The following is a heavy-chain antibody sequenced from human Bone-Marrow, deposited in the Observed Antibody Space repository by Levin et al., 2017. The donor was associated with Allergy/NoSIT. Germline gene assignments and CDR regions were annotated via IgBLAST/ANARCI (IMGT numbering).Heavy chain of an antibody. J-gene: IGHJ2*01. Sequence: GGSLRLSCAASGFTFSSYWMSWVRQAPGKGLEWVANIKQDGSEKYYVDSVKGRFTISRDNAKNSLYLQMNSLRAEDTAVYYCARSGEYSGYDLWYFDLWGRGTLVTVSS. D-gene: IGHD5-12*01. CDR3: ARSGEYSGYDLWYFDL. V-gene: IGHV3-7*03. CDR2: IKQDGSEK. CDR1: GFTFSSYW.